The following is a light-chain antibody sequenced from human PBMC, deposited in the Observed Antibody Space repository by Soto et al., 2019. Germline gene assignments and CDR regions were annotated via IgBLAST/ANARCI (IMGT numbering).Light chain of an antibody. J-gene: IGKJ3*01. CDR1: QGISNY. V-gene: IGKV1-27*01. CDR2: AAS. Sequence: DIQMTQSPSSLSASVGDRVTITCRASQGISNYLAWYQQKSGEGPKLLIYAASTLQSGVPSRFSGSGSGTAFTLTISSLQAEDVATYYCQEYVNVSLTFGPGTKVDVK. CDR3: QEYVNVSLT.